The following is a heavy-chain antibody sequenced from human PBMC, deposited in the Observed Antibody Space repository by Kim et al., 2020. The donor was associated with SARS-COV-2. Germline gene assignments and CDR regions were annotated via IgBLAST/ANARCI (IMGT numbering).Heavy chain of an antibody. CDR3: ARGKTQPFDY. Sequence: TAYADSVKGRFTISRDNATNTLYLQMNSLSAEDTAVYHCARGKTQPFDYWGQGTLVTVSS. J-gene: IGHJ4*02. D-gene: IGHD5-18*01. CDR2: T. V-gene: IGHV3-74*01.